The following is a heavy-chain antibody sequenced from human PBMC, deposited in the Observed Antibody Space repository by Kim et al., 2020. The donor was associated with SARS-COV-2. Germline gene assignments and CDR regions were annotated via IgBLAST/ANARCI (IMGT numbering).Heavy chain of an antibody. V-gene: IGHV3-7*01. J-gene: IGHJ6*02. CDR1: GFTFSSYW. CDR3: ATQPGIAAAGYYYYGMDV. CDR2: IKQDGSEK. D-gene: IGHD6-13*01. Sequence: GGSLRLSCAASGFTFSSYWMIWVRQAPGKGLEWVANIKQDGSEKYYVDSVKGRFTISRDNAKNSLYVQMYSLRAEDTDVYYCATQPGIAAAGYYYYGMDVWGQGTTVTASS.